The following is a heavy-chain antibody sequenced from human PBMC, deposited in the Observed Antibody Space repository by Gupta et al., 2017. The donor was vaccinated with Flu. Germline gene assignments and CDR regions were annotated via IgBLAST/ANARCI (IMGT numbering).Heavy chain of an antibody. D-gene: IGHD2-2*02. Sequence: QVQLQESGPGLVKPSETLSLTCTVSGDSIRDGGYYWTWIRQHPGQGLEWIGYISASGITQYSPSLKSRVMITLDTYRNQFSLEVNSVTAADTAVYYCVRERGYCSSTSCYNYWFDPWGQGTLVTVSS. J-gene: IGHJ5*02. CDR3: VRERGYCSSTSCYNYWFDP. V-gene: IGHV4-31*03. CDR2: ISASGIT. CDR1: GDSIRDGGYY.